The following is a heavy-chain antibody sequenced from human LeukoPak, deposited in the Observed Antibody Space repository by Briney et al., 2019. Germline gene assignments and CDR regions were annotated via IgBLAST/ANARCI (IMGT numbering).Heavy chain of an antibody. CDR3: ATPYYYGSGSYWPFDY. D-gene: IGHD3-10*01. Sequence: GGSLRLSCAASGFTFSSYGMHWVRQAPGKGLEWVAFIRYDGSNKYYADSVKGRFAISRDNSKNTLYLQMNSLRAEDTAMYYCATPYYYGSGSYWPFDYWGQGTLVTVSS. J-gene: IGHJ4*02. V-gene: IGHV3-30*02. CDR1: GFTFSSYG. CDR2: IRYDGSNK.